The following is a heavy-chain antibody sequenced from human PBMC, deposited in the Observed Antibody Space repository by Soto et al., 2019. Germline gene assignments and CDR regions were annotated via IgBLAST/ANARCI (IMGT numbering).Heavy chain of an antibody. CDR3: AGAPTIFGVVQFDY. V-gene: IGHV1-69*13. J-gene: IGHJ4*02. CDR2: IIPIFGTA. Sequence: SVKVSCKASGGTLSSYAISWVRQAPGQGLEWMGGIIPIFGTANYAQKFQGRVTITADESTSTAYMELSSLRSEDTTVYYCAGAPTIFGVVQFDYWGQGTLVTVS. D-gene: IGHD3-3*01. CDR1: GGTLSSYA.